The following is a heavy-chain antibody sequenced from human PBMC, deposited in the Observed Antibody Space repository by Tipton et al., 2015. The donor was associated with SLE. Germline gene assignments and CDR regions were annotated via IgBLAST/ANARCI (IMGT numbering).Heavy chain of an antibody. CDR1: GFTFSSYA. V-gene: IGHV3-30*14. Sequence: QVQLVQSGGGVVQPGRSLTLSCAASGFTFSSYAMHWVRQAPGKGLEWVAVISYDGSNKYYADSVKGRFTISRDNSKNTLYLQMNSLRAEDTAVYYCARGLYGDPYYVDYWGQGTLVTVSS. CDR3: ARGLYGDPYYVDY. J-gene: IGHJ4*02. CDR2: ISYDGSNK. D-gene: IGHD4-17*01.